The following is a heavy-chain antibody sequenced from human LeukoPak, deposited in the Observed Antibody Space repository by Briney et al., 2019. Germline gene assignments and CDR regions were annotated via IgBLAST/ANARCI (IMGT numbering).Heavy chain of an antibody. CDR2: ISSSSYI. CDR1: GFTFSSYS. D-gene: IGHD6-19*01. V-gene: IGHV3-21*04. J-gene: IGHJ3*02. Sequence: GGSLRLSCAASGFTFSSYSMNWVRQAPGKGLEWVSCISSSSYIYYADSVKGRFTISRDNAKNSLYLQMNSLRAEDMALYYCAKASSRSFSSGYYGNAFDIWGQGTMVTVSS. CDR3: AKASSRSFSSGYYGNAFDI.